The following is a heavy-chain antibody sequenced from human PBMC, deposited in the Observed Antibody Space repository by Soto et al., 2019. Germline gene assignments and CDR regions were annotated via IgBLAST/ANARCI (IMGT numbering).Heavy chain of an antibody. CDR3: AREQGFGDYVDY. CDR2: ISASGTTI. CDR1: GFNFSASW. V-gene: IGHV3-11*01. Sequence: GGSLRLSCAASGFNFSASWMAWVRQAPGKGLEWVSYISASGTTIYYADSVKGRFTISRDNAKNSLYLQMNSLRAEDTAVYYCAREQGFGDYVDYWGQGTLVTVSS. J-gene: IGHJ4*02. D-gene: IGHD2-15*01.